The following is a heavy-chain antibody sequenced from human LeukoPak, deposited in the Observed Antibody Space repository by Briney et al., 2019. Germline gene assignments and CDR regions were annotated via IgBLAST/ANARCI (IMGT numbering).Heavy chain of an antibody. V-gene: IGHV3-9*01. D-gene: IGHD3-16*01. J-gene: IGHJ6*02. CDR2: ISWNSGNI. CDR1: GFTFDDYA. Sequence: GGSLRLSCAASGFTFDDYAMHWVRQAPGKGLEWVSSISWNSGNIAYADSEKGRFTISRDNAKNSLYLQMNSLSGEDTALYYCTKAAGAVHYYYGMDVWGQGTTVTVSS. CDR3: TKAAGAVHYYYGMDV.